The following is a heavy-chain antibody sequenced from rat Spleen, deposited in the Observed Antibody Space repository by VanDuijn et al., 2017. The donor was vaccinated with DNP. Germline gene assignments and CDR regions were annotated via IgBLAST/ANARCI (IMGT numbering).Heavy chain of an antibody. Sequence: EVQLVESGGDLVQPGGSLKLSCAASGFSFSDYYMAWVRQAPTKGLEWVAYIRYDGGSTYYGDSVKGRFTISRDNAEGTLHLQMNSLRSEDMATYHCARFDGYSYLYLMDVWGQGTSVTVSS. J-gene: IGHJ4*01. D-gene: IGHD1-12*01. CDR1: GFSFSDYY. CDR3: ARFDGYSYLYLMDV. CDR2: IRYDGGST. V-gene: IGHV5-22*01.